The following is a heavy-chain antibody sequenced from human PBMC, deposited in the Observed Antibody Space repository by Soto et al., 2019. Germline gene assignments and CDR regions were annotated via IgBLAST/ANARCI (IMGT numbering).Heavy chain of an antibody. CDR2: ISGSGGST. D-gene: IGHD3-16*01. J-gene: IGHJ4*02. Sequence: GGSLRLSCAASGFTFTSYAISWVRQASGKGLEWVSAISGSGGSTYYADSVQARFTISRDNPKNTLYLQMNSLRAEDTAVYYCTKDVIWHDYWGEGTLVTVSS. CDR3: TKDVIWHDY. V-gene: IGHV3-23*01. CDR1: GFTFTSYA.